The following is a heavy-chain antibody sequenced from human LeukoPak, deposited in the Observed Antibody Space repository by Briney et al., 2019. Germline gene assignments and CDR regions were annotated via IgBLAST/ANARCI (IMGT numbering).Heavy chain of an antibody. V-gene: IGHV3-23*01. CDR2: ISGSGGST. Sequence: GGSLRLSCAASGFTFRSYAMNWVRQAPGKGLEWVASISGSGGSTYYADSVKGRFTISRDNSKNTLYLQMNSLRADDTAVYYCANPPTVPSFDYWGQGTLVTVSS. J-gene: IGHJ4*02. CDR1: GFTFRSYA. CDR3: ANPPTVPSFDY. D-gene: IGHD4-11*01.